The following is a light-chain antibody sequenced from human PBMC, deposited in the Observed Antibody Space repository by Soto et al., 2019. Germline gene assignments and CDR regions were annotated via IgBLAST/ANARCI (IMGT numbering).Light chain of an antibody. V-gene: IGKV1-39*01. CDR3: QQSYSSPLT. Sequence: DIQLAQSPSSLSAYLGDRVTITCRAGQSIDRYLNWYQQKPGKAPRLLIYAASSLQSGVPSRFSGNGSGTDFTLTISSLQPDDFATYYCQQSYSSPLTFGGGTKVDVK. J-gene: IGKJ4*01. CDR1: QSIDRY. CDR2: AAS.